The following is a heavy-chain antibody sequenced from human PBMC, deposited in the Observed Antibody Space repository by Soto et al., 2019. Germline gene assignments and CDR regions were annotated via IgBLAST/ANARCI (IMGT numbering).Heavy chain of an antibody. Sequence: QVQLVQSGAEVKKPGSSVKVYCKASGGTFSSYTISWVRQAPGQGLEWMGRIIPILGIANYAQKFQGRVTITADKSTSTAYIELSSLRSEDTAVYYCAREITFCSGGSCHAEYFQHWGQGTLVTVSS. CDR1: GGTFSSYT. CDR2: IIPILGIA. V-gene: IGHV1-69*08. D-gene: IGHD2-15*01. J-gene: IGHJ1*01. CDR3: AREITFCSGGSCHAEYFQH.